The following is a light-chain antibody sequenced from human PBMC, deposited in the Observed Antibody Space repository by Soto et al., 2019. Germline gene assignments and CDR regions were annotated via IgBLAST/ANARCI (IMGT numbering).Light chain of an antibody. CDR2: AAS. Sequence: EIQMTQSPSTLSASVGDRVTLSCRASQSISSFLSWYQQKPGKAPKLLIYAASTLPSGVPSRFSGSGSGTDFTLTISSLQPEDFAAYYCQQSYSSPRTFGQGTRLEIK. V-gene: IGKV1-39*01. CDR1: QSISSF. CDR3: QQSYSSPRT. J-gene: IGKJ2*01.